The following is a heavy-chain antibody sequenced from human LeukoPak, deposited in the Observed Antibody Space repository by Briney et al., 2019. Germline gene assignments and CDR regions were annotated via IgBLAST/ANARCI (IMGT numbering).Heavy chain of an antibody. J-gene: IGHJ4*02. CDR2: ISGSGGST. V-gene: IGHV3-23*01. CDR3: AKALEQETVIALDS. CDR1: GFTFNTYA. Sequence: PGGSLSLSCAASGFTFNTYAMRWVRQAPGKGLECVSAISGSGGSTYYADSVKGRFTISRDNSKNTMYLQMNSLRAEDTSIYFCAKALEQETVIALDSWGQGTLVTVSS. D-gene: IGHD6-13*01.